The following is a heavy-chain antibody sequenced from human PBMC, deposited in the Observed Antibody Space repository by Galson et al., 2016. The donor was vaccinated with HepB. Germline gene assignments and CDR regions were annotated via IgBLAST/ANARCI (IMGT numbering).Heavy chain of an antibody. J-gene: IGHJ4*02. CDR3: TRPKTTANGGRSDY. Sequence: SLRLSCAASGFTFSGSAMHWVRQASGKGLEWVGRIRSKANSYATAYAASVKGRFTISRDDSKNTAYLQMNSLKTEDTAVYYCTRPKTTANGGRSDYWGQGTLVTVSS. CDR2: IRSKANSYAT. V-gene: IGHV3-73*01. CDR1: GFTFSGSA. D-gene: IGHD2-21*02.